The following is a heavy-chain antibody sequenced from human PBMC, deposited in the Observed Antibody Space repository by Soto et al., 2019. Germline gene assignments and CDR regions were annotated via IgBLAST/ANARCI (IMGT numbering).Heavy chain of an antibody. V-gene: IGHV3-11*06. CDR1: GFTFSDYY. D-gene: IGHD2-2*01. Sequence: PGGSLRLSCAASGFTFSDYYMSWIRQAPGKGLEWVSYISSSSSYTNYADSVKGRFTISRDNAKNSLYLQMNSLRAEDTAVYYCARVEDCSSTSCPYYFDYWGQGTLVTVSS. CDR3: ARVEDCSSTSCPYYFDY. J-gene: IGHJ4*02. CDR2: ISSSSSYT.